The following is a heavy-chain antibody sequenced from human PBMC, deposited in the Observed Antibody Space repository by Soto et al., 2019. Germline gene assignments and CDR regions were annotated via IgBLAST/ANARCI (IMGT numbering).Heavy chain of an antibody. CDR3: AKDSNKYSSSLRGRYFDY. D-gene: IGHD4-4*01. CDR1: GFPFSSYV. Sequence: GGSLRLSCAASGFPFSSYVMSWVRQAPGKGLEWVSGISGGGSNTFYADSVKGRFTISRDNSKNTLLLQMNSLGAEDTGVYYCAKDSNKYSSSLRGRYFDYWGQGIGVTVSS. CDR2: ISGGGSNT. J-gene: IGHJ4*02. V-gene: IGHV3-23*01.